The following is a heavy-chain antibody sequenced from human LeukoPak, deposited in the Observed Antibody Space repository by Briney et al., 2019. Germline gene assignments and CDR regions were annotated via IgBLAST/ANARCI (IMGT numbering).Heavy chain of an antibody. J-gene: IGHJ4*02. Sequence: SETLSLTCTVSGGFISSYYWSWIRQPPGKGLEWIGYFYYTGSSNYNPSLKSRVTISLDSSKNQFSLELSSVTAADTAVYYCARGIFLNTAVASPFDNWGQGTLVTVSS. D-gene: IGHD5-18*01. V-gene: IGHV4-59*01. CDR1: GGFISSYY. CDR2: FYYTGSS. CDR3: ARGIFLNTAVASPFDN.